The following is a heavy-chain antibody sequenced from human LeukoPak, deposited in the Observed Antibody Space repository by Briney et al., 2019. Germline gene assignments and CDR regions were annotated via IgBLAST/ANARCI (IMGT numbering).Heavy chain of an antibody. J-gene: IGHJ4*02. V-gene: IGHV3-74*01. Sequence: GGSLRLSCAASGFIFSNYWMHWVRQAPGKGLVWVSLINSDGSSTNYADSVKGRFTISRGNAKNTLYLQMNSLRAEDTAVYYCTRVLGDWGQGTLVTVSS. CDR2: INSDGSST. CDR1: GFIFSNYW. CDR3: TRVLGD. D-gene: IGHD3-16*01.